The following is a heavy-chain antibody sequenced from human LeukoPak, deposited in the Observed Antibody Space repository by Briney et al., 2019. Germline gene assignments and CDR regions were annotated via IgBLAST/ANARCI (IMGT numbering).Heavy chain of an antibody. Sequence: GGSLRLSCAASGFPFSGYWMHWVRQAPGKGLVWVSRINSDGSTTTYADAVKGRFTISRDNAKNTLYLQMNSLRAEDTAVYYCAKDMIAAADILYFQHWGQGTLVTVSS. D-gene: IGHD6-13*01. J-gene: IGHJ1*01. CDR2: INSDGSTT. CDR1: GFPFSGYW. CDR3: AKDMIAAADILYFQH. V-gene: IGHV3-74*01.